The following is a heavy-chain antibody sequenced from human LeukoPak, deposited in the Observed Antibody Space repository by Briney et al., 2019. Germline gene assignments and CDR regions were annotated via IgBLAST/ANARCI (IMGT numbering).Heavy chain of an antibody. D-gene: IGHD3-22*01. Sequence: PGGSLRLSCAAFGFTFSSYAMHWVRQAPGKGLEWVAVISYDGSNKYYADSVKGRFTISRDNSKNTLYLQMNSLRAEDTAVYYCARGIDYYDSSGPTWGQGTLVTVSS. CDR3: ARGIDYYDSSGPT. J-gene: IGHJ5*02. V-gene: IGHV3-30-3*01. CDR2: ISYDGSNK. CDR1: GFTFSSYA.